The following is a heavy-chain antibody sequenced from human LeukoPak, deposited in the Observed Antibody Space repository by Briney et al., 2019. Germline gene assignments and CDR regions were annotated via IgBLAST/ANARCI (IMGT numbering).Heavy chain of an antibody. V-gene: IGHV4-34*01. D-gene: IGHD4-23*01. Sequence: PSETLSLTCAVYGGSFSGYYWSWIRQPPGKGLEWIGEINHSGSTNYNPSLKSRVTISVDTSKNQFSLKLSSVTAADTAVYYCARGLLGNYYGGKVCDYWGQGTLVTVSS. CDR1: GGSFSGYY. J-gene: IGHJ4*02. CDR3: ARGLLGNYYGGKVCDY. CDR2: INHSGST.